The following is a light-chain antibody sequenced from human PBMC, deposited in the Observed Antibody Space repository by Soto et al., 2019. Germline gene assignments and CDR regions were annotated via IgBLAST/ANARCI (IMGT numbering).Light chain of an antibody. CDR3: QQYKDWPPLT. CDR2: GAS. Sequence: EIVLTQSPGTLSLSPGERATLSCRASQSLSGSYLAWYQQKPGQAPRLLIYGASSRATGIPDRFSGSGSGTDFTLTISSLEPDDFALYYCQQYKDWPPLTFGGGTRVEIK. CDR1: QSLSGSY. V-gene: IGKV3-20*01. J-gene: IGKJ4*01.